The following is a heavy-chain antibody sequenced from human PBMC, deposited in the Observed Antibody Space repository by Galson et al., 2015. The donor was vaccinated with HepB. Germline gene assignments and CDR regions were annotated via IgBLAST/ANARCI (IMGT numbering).Heavy chain of an antibody. CDR3: ARLEPYCSSTSCYAVRTSPYYYGMDV. D-gene: IGHD2-2*01. CDR1: GYTFTGYY. Sequence: SVKVSCKASGYTFTGYYMHWVRQAPGQGLEWMGRINPNSGGTNYAQKFQGKVTMTRDTSISTAYMELSRLRSDDTAVYYCARLEPYCSSTSCYAVRTSPYYYGMDVWGQGTTVTVSS. J-gene: IGHJ6*02. CDR2: INPNSGGT. V-gene: IGHV1-2*06.